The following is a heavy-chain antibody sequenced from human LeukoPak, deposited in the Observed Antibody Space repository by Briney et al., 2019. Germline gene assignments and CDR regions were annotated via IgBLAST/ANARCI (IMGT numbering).Heavy chain of an antibody. J-gene: IGHJ4*02. CDR2: IYPGGSET. V-gene: IGHV5-51*01. D-gene: IGHD5-24*01. CDR3: ARASRDGYNQNFDH. Sequence: GESLKISCKGLGYSFSNYWSAWVRQMPGKGLEWMWIIYPGGSETRYDPSFQGQVTISADVSTSTAYLQWSSLRASDTAMYYCARASRDGYNQNFDHWGQGTLVTVSS. CDR1: GYSFSNYW.